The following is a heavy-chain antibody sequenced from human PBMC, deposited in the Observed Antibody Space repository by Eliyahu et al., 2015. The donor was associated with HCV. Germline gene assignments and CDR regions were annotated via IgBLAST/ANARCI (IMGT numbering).Heavy chain of an antibody. Sequence: QVQLVQSGAEVKKPGSSVKVSCKASGGTFSSYTISWVRQAPGQGLEWMGRIIPILGIANYAQKFQGRVTITADKSTSTAYMELSSLRSEDTAVYYCARQAGTGIVVVPAANWFDPWGQGTLVTVSS. CDR1: GGTFSSYT. CDR3: ARQAGTGIVVVPAANWFDP. CDR2: IIPILGIA. J-gene: IGHJ5*02. D-gene: IGHD2-2*01. V-gene: IGHV1-69*02.